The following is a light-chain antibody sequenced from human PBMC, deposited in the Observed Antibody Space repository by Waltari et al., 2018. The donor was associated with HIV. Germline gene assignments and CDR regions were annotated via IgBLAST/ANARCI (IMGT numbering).Light chain of an antibody. CDR3: QQYGSSTGEFT. Sequence: EIVLTQSPGTLSLSPGERATLPCRASQSVSSSYLAWYQQKPGQAPRLLIYGASSRATGIPDRFSGSGSGTDFTLTISRLEPEDFAVYYCQQYGSSTGEFTFGPGTKVDIK. CDR1: QSVSSSY. V-gene: IGKV3-20*01. J-gene: IGKJ3*01. CDR2: GAS.